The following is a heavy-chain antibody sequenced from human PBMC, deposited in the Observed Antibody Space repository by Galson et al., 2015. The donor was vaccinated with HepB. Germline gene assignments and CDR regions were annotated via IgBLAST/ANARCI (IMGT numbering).Heavy chain of an antibody. CDR2: ISWNSGDI. CDR3: ANDRWKTMVQGVGWFDP. CDR1: GFTFDDYA. D-gene: IGHD3-10*01. Sequence: SLRLSCAGSGFTFDDYAMHWVRQAPGRGLEWVSGISWNSGDIGYAESVRGRFTISRDNTKNSLYLQMNSLRPEDTALYYCANDRWKTMVQGVGWFDPWGQGTLVTVSS. V-gene: IGHV3-9*01. J-gene: IGHJ5*02.